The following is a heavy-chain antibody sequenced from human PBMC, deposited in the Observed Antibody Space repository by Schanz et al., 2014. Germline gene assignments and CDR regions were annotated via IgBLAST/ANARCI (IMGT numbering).Heavy chain of an antibody. CDR2: IYSGGST. CDR3: AKCIGWYGRCAFDI. D-gene: IGHD6-19*01. Sequence: EVQLVESGGGLVQPGGSLRLSCAASGFAFDTYWMSWVRQAPGKGLEWVAVIYSGGSTFYTDSVKGRFTISRDNSKNTLYLQMNSLIAEDTAVYYCAKCIGWYGRCAFDIWGQGAMVTVSS. CDR1: GFAFDTYW. J-gene: IGHJ3*02. V-gene: IGHV3-66*01.